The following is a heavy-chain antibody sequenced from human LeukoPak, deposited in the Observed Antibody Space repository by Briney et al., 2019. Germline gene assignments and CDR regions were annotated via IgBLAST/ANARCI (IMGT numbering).Heavy chain of an antibody. D-gene: IGHD6-13*01. CDR3: ARVPRQQLGNLDY. Sequence: GGSLRLSCAASGVTFSNHAMSWVRQAPGKGLEWVSGITGSGGSTYHAESVKGRFTISRDNSRNTLYLEMNSLKTEDTAVYYCARVPRQQLGNLDYWGQGTLVTVSS. J-gene: IGHJ4*02. V-gene: IGHV3-23*01. CDR2: ITGSGGST. CDR1: GVTFSNHA.